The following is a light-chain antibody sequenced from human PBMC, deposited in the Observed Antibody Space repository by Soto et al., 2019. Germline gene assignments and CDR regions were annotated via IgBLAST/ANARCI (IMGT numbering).Light chain of an antibody. V-gene: IGKV1-5*03. Sequence: DIQITPSPSPPAGSVGGRVTNTCRASQTISSWLAWYQQKPGKAHKLLIYKAYTLKSGVQSRFSGSGSGTEFTLTIRRLEPEDFAVYYCKHYITSLTTFGQGTKVDIK. CDR1: QTISSW. J-gene: IGKJ1*01. CDR3: KHYITSLTT. CDR2: KAY.